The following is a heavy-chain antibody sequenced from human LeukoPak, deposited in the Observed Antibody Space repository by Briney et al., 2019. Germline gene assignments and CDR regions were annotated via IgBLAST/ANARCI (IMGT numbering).Heavy chain of an antibody. Sequence: PSETLSLTCTVSGGSISSGGYCWSWIRQHPGKGLEWIGYIYYSGSTYYNPSLKSRVTISVDTSKNQFSLKLSSVTAADTAVYYRARKAAAGTFDPWGQGTLVTVSS. CDR1: GGSISSGGYC. CDR3: ARKAAAGTFDP. CDR2: IYYSGST. D-gene: IGHD6-13*01. J-gene: IGHJ5*02. V-gene: IGHV4-31*03.